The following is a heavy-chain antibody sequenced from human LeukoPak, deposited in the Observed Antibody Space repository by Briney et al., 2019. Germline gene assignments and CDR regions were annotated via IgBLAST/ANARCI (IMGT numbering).Heavy chain of an antibody. CDR2: ISAYNGNT. Sequence: GASVKVSCKASGYTFTSYGISWVRQAPGQGLEWMGWISAYNGNTNYAQKFQGRVTMTTDTSTSTAYMELRSLRSDDTAVYYCARDAYYYDSSGYYTPFDYWGQGTPVTVSS. D-gene: IGHD3-22*01. CDR1: GYTFTSYG. V-gene: IGHV1-18*01. J-gene: IGHJ4*02. CDR3: ARDAYYYDSSGYYTPFDY.